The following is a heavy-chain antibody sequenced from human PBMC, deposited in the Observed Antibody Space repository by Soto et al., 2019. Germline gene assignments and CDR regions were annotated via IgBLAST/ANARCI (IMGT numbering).Heavy chain of an antibody. D-gene: IGHD2-2*01. CDR3: AHSGPKAAAKESAPSFDY. CDR2: IYWNDDK. CDR1: GFSLSTSGVG. V-gene: IGHV2-5*01. J-gene: IGHJ4*02. Sequence: GSGPTLVNPTQTLTLTCTFSGFSLSTSGVGVGWIRQPPGKALEWLALIYWNDDKRYSPSLKSRLTITKDTSKNQVVLTMTNMDPVDTATYYCAHSGPKAAAKESAPSFDYWGQGTLVTVSS.